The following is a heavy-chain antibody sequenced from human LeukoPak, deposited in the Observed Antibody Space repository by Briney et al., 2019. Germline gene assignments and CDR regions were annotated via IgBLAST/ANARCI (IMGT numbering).Heavy chain of an antibody. Sequence: ASVKVSCKASGGTFSSYAISWVRQAPGQGLEWMGGIIPIFGTANYAQKFQGRVTITADESTSTAYMELSSLRSEDTAVYYCAREAGYCSSTSCLGHAFDIRGQGTMVTVSS. CDR3: AREAGYCSSTSCLGHAFDI. V-gene: IGHV1-69*01. J-gene: IGHJ3*02. CDR1: GGTFSSYA. CDR2: IIPIFGTA. D-gene: IGHD2-2*01.